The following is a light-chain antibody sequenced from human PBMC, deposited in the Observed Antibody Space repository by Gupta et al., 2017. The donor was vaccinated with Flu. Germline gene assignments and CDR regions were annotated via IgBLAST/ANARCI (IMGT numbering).Light chain of an antibody. CDR2: AAS. CDR1: QGISSY. CDR3: QQRNSSPFT. Sequence: DIQLTQSPSFLSASVGDRVTITCRASQGISSYLAWYQQKPGKAPKLLIYAASTVQSGVPSRFSGSGSGTEFTLTISSRQPEDFATYYCQQRNSSPFTFGQGTKVEIK. V-gene: IGKV1-9*01. J-gene: IGKJ2*01.